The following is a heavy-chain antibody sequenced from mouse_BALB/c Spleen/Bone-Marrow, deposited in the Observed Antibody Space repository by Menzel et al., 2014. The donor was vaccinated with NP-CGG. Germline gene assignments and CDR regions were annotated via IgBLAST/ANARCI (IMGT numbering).Heavy chain of an antibody. J-gene: IGHJ4*01. CDR3: ARNAYYAMDY. CDR1: GFDFSRYW. Sequence: EVKLVESGGGLVQPGGSLKLPCAASGFDFSRYWMSWVRQAPGKGLEWIGEINPDSSTINYTPSLKDKFIISRDNAKNTLYLQMSKVRSEDTALYYCARNAYYAMDYWGQGTSVTVSS. CDR2: INPDSSTI. V-gene: IGHV4-1*02.